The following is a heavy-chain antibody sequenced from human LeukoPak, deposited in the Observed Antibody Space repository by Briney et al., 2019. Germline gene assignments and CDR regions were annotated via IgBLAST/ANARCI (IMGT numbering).Heavy chain of an antibody. CDR2: IKSKTDGGTT. Sequence: GGSLRLSCAASGFTFSNYAMNWVRQAPGKGLEWVGRIKSKTDGGTTDYAAPVKGRFTISRDDSKNTLYLQMNSLKTEDTAVYYCTTLYCSSTSCSWHDAFDIWGQGTMVTVSS. D-gene: IGHD2-2*01. J-gene: IGHJ3*02. V-gene: IGHV3-15*01. CDR1: GFTFSNYA. CDR3: TTLYCSSTSCSWHDAFDI.